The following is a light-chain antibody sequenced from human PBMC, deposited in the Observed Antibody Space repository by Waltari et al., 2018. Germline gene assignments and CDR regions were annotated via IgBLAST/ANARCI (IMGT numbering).Light chain of an antibody. CDR1: QSVLYSPNNKNY. CDR3: QQYYGPPYS. V-gene: IGKV4-1*01. CDR2: WAS. J-gene: IGKJ2*03. Sequence: DIVMTQSPDSLAVSLGERAAINCKSSQSVLYSPNNKNYLAWYQQKPGQPPKLLIYWASTRESGVPDRFSGSGSGTDFTLTISNLQAEDVAVYYCQQYYGPPYSFGQGTTREIK.